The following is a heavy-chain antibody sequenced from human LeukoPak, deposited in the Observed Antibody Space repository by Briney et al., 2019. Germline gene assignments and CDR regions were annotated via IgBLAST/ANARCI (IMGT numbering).Heavy chain of an antibody. V-gene: IGHV1-8*03. J-gene: IGHJ5*02. CDR1: GYTFTIYD. CDR3: ARSQQLVLRSPLDP. CDR2: MNPNSGNT. Sequence: GASVKVSCKASGYTFTIYDINWVRQATGQGLEWMGWMNPNSGNTGYAQKFQGRVTITRNTAISTAYMELSSLRSEDTAVYYCARSQQLVLRSPLDPWGQGTLVTVSS. D-gene: IGHD6-13*01.